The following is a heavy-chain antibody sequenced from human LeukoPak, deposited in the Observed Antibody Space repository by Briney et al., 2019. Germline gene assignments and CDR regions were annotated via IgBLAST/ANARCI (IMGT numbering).Heavy chain of an antibody. CDR1: GYSISSGYY. D-gene: IGHD3-22*01. CDR2: IYHSGST. CDR3: ARDLYPILPDYYDSSSPEPRGAFDI. V-gene: IGHV4-38-2*02. Sequence: SETLSLTCTVSGYSISSGYYWGWIRQPPGKGLEWIGSIYHSGSTYYNPSLKSRVTISVDTSKNQFSLKLSSVTAADTAVYYCARDLYPILPDYYDSSSPEPRGAFDIWGQGTMVTVSS. J-gene: IGHJ3*02.